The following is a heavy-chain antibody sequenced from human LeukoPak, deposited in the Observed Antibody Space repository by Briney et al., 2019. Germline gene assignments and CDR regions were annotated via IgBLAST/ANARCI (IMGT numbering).Heavy chain of an antibody. CDR3: TTEIMITFGGVISPPP. J-gene: IGHJ5*02. D-gene: IGHD3-16*02. CDR1: GFTFSNAW. Sequence: GGSLRLSCAASGFTFSNAWMSWVRQAPGKGLEWVGRIKSKTDGGTTDYAAPVKGRFTISRDDSKNTLYLQMNSLKTEDTAVYYCTTEIMITFGGVISPPPWGQGTLVTVSS. V-gene: IGHV3-15*01. CDR2: IKSKTDGGTT.